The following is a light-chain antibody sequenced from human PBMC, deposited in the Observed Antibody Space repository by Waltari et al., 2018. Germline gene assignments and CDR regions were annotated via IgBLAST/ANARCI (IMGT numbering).Light chain of an antibody. CDR1: RIGSKS. CDR2: SDS. V-gene: IGLV3-21*04. J-gene: IGLJ2*01. CDR3: QVWDGATDQVV. Sequence: SYVLTQPPSESVAPGEAARITCGGDRIGSKSVHWYQQTPGQAPTLVIYSDSDRPAGIPEGFSGYNSGNTATLTITRVEAGDEAEYYCQVWDGATDQVVFGGGTELTVL.